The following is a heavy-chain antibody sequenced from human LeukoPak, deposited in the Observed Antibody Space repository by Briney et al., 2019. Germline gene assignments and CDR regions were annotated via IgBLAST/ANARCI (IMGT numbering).Heavy chain of an antibody. CDR3: ARGGFYCGDDCYVDY. D-gene: IGHD2-21*02. J-gene: IGHJ4*02. CDR1: GGALSFYY. V-gene: IGHV4-34*01. Sequence: SETLSLTCAVYGGALSFYYWGWIRPPPEKGLEWNGGINRSGSTNYNPSLKSRVSISVDTSKNQFSLKLSSVTAADTAVYYCARGGFYCGDDCYVDYWGQGTLVTVSS. CDR2: INRSGST.